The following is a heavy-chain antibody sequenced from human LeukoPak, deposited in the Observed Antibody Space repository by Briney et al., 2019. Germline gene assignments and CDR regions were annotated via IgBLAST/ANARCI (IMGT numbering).Heavy chain of an antibody. CDR3: ARLCGGDCSENY. D-gene: IGHD2-21*02. J-gene: IGHJ4*02. V-gene: IGHV4-59*01. CDR1: GGSISSYY. Sequence: PSETLSLTCTVSGGSISSYYWSWIRQPPGKGLEWIGYIYYSGSTNYNPSLKSRVTISVDTSKNQFSLKLSSVTAADTAVYYCARLCGGDCSENYWGQGTLVTVPS. CDR2: IYYSGST.